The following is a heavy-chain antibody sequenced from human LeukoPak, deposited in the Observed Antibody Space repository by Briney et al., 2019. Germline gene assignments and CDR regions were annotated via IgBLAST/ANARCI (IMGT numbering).Heavy chain of an antibody. J-gene: IGHJ4*02. CDR1: GYTFTSYG. D-gene: IGHD3-16*02. CDR2: ISAYNGNT. V-gene: IGHV1-18*01. Sequence: GASVKVSCKASGYTFTSYGISWVRQAPGQGLEWMGWISAYNGNTNYAQKLQGRVTMTTDTSTSTAYMELRSLRSDDTAVYYCARVGPFNYYDYVWGSYRYNPDYWGQGTLVTVSS. CDR3: ARVGPFNYYDYVWGSYRYNPDY.